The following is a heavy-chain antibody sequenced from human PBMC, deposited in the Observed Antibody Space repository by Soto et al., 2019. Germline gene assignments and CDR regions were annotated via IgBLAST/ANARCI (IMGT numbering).Heavy chain of an antibody. CDR2: IYYSGST. CDR3: ARASGCSGGSCAFDP. CDR1: GCSISSYY. D-gene: IGHD2-15*01. J-gene: IGHJ5*02. V-gene: IGHV4-59*01. Sequence: PSETLSLTCTVSGCSISSYYWSWIRQPPGKGLEWIGYIYYSGSTNYNPSLKSRVTISVDTSKNQFSLKLSSVTAADTAVYYCARASGCSGGSCAFDPWGRGTLVTVSS.